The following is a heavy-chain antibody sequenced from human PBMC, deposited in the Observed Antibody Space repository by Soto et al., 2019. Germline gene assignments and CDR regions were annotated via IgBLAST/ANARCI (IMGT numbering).Heavy chain of an antibody. Sequence: EASVKVSCKASGYTFTSYAISWVRQAPGQGLEWMGWISAYNGNTNYAQKLQGRVTMTTDTSTSTAYMELRSLRSDDTAVYYCARAGYCSSTSCYRGWGYYYYGMDVWGQGTTVTVSS. CDR2: ISAYNGNT. J-gene: IGHJ6*02. V-gene: IGHV1-18*01. CDR1: GYTFTSYA. D-gene: IGHD2-2*02. CDR3: ARAGYCSSTSCYRGWGYYYYGMDV.